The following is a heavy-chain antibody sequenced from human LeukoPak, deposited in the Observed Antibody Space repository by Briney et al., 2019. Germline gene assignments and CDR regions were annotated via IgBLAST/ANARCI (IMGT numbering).Heavy chain of an antibody. J-gene: IGHJ4*02. D-gene: IGHD1-26*01. CDR3: TKDFTFSGSYY. V-gene: IGHV3-23*01. CDR2: LSYSGGYT. Sequence: GGSLRLSCAASGFTFGSYAMSWVRQAPGKGLECLSALSYSGGYTYYADSVKGRFTISRDNSKNMLYLQMNSLRAEDTAVYYCTKDFTFSGSYYWGQGTLVPVSS. CDR1: GFTFGSYA.